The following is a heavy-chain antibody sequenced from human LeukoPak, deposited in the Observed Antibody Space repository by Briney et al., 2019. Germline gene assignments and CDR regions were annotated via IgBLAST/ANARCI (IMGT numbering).Heavy chain of an antibody. CDR2: INPNSGDT. D-gene: IGHD5-12*01. V-gene: IGHV1-2*02. Sequence: GASVKVSCKASGYTFTGYYMHWVRQTPGQGLEWMGGINPNSGDTNYLQKFQGRVTMTRDTSITTVFMNLSRLGFDDTALYDCARGGYSGFSFDYWGQGTLVTVSS. CDR1: GYTFTGYY. J-gene: IGHJ4*02. CDR3: ARGGYSGFSFDY.